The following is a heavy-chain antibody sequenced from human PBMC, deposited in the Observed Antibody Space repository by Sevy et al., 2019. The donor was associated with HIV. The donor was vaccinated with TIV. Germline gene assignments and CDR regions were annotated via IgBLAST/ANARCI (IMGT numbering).Heavy chain of an antibody. V-gene: IGHV3-11*01. CDR1: GFTVSEYY. J-gene: IGHJ4*02. D-gene: IGHD3-3*01. Sequence: GGSLRLSCAASGFTVSEYYMSWIRQAPGKGLEWVSYISSSGSNVYYADSVKGRFTVSRDNAKNSMYLQMNSLRAEDTALYYCARDLHRGLSGSTSGYWGQGTLVTVSS. CDR2: ISSSGSNV. CDR3: ARDLHRGLSGSTSGY.